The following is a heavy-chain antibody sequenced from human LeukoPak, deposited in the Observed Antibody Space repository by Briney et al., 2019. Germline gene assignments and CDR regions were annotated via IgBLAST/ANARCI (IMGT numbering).Heavy chain of an antibody. CDR2: LTDSGGTT. J-gene: IGHJ4*02. V-gene: IGHV3-23*01. D-gene: IGHD6-6*01. CDR1: GFTFSSYA. CDR3: ARDRSSYYFDY. Sequence: PGGSLRLSCVASGFTFSSYAMGWVRQAPGKRPEWVSSLTDSGGTTYYVDSVKGRFTISRDNSKNTLYLQMNSLRAEDTAVYYCARDRSSYYFDYWGQGTLVTVSS.